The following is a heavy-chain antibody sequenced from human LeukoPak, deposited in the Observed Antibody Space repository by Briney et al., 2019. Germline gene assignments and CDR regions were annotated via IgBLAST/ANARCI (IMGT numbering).Heavy chain of an antibody. D-gene: IGHD1-26*01. CDR3: AKATQWELLSFDY. V-gene: IGHV3-33*06. CDR1: GFTFSSYG. J-gene: IGHJ4*02. Sequence: PGGSLRLSCAASGFTFSSYGMHWVRQAPGKGLEWVAVIWYDGSNKYYADSAKGRFTISRDNSKNTLYLQMNSLRAEDTAVYYCAKATQWELLSFDYWGQGTLVTVSS. CDR2: IWYDGSNK.